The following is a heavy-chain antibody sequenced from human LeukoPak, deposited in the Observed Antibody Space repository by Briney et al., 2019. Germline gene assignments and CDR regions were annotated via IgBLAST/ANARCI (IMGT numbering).Heavy chain of an antibody. V-gene: IGHV1-2*02. J-gene: IGHJ3*02. CDR1: GYTFTGYY. CDR2: INPNSGGT. D-gene: IGHD3-22*01. Sequence: GASVKVSFKASGYTFTGYYMHWVRQAPGQGLEWIGWINPNSGGTNYAQKFQGRVTMTRDTSISTAYMELSRLRSDDTAVYYCARATYYYDSSGYSAFDIWGQGTMVTVSS. CDR3: ARATYYYDSSGYSAFDI.